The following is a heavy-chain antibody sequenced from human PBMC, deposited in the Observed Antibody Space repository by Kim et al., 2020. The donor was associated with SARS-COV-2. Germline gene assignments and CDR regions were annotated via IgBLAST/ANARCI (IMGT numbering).Heavy chain of an antibody. V-gene: IGHV1-46*01. D-gene: IGHD3-22*01. CDR3: ARERPMIGGIDY. Sequence: YAQKFQGRVTMTRDTSTSTVYMELSSLRSEDTAVYYCARERPMIGGIDYWGQGTLVTVSS. J-gene: IGHJ4*02.